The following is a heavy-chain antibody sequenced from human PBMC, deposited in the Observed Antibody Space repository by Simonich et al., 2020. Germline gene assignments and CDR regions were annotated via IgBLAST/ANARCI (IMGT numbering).Heavy chain of an antibody. CDR3: AKRSGVSITGTFDY. Sequence: EVQLLESGGGLVQPGGSLRLSCAASGFTFSSYAMSWVRQAPGKGLGWVSDIRVSGGSTDYADSVKCRFTISRENSKNTLYLQMNSLRAEDTAVYYCAKRSGVSITGTFDYWGQGTLVTVSS. V-gene: IGHV3-23*01. J-gene: IGHJ4*02. D-gene: IGHD1-7*01. CDR2: IRVSGGST. CDR1: GFTFSSYA.